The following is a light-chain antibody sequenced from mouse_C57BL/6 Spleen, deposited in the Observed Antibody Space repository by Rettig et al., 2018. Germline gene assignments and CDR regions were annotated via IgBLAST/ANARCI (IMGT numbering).Light chain of an antibody. J-gene: IGKJ4*01. CDR1: SSVNY. CDR3: QQWSSNPQFT. V-gene: IGKV4-59*01. CDR2: DTS. Sequence: QIVLTQSPAIMSASPGEKVTMTCSASSSVNYMHWYQQKSGTSPKRWIYDTSKLASGVPARFSGSGSGTSYSLTISSMEADDAATYYCQQWSSNPQFTFGS.